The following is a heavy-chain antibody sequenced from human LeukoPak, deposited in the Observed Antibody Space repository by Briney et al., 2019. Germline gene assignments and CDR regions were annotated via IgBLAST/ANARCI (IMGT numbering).Heavy chain of an antibody. CDR2: INAGNGNT. Sequence: ASVKVSCKASGYTFTSYAMHWVRQAPGQRLEWMGWINAGNGNTKYSQKFQGRVTITRDTSASTAYMELSSLRSEDTAVYYCAKDRSESYFYFDFWGQGTLVTVSS. CDR3: AKDRSESYFYFDF. J-gene: IGHJ4*02. V-gene: IGHV1-3*01. CDR1: GYTFTSYA. D-gene: IGHD1-26*01.